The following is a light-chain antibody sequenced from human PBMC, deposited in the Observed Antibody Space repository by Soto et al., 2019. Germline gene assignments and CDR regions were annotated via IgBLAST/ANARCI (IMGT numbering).Light chain of an antibody. CDR3: QQYGSSPWT. CDR2: GAS. CDR1: QSVCSRC. V-gene: IGKV3-20*01. Sequence: EIGLTQSPGTLSLSPGERGTLSCRASQSVCSRCLAWYQQKPGQAPRLLIFGASSTATGIPDTFSGRGSGTSFALTISRLEPEDSRVYCCQQYGSSPWTCGQGTKVEI. J-gene: IGKJ1*01.